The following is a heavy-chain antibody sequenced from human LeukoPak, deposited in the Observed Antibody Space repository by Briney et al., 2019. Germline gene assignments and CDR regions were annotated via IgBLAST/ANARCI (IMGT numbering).Heavy chain of an antibody. Sequence: SVKVSCKASGGTFSSYAISWVRQAPGQGLEWMGRIIPIFGTANYAQKFQGRVTITTDESTSTAYMGLSSLRSEDTAVYYCARSIAARPEDWFDPWGQGTLVTVSS. CDR3: ARSIAARPEDWFDP. V-gene: IGHV1-69*05. CDR2: IIPIFGTA. J-gene: IGHJ5*02. CDR1: GGTFSSYA. D-gene: IGHD6-6*01.